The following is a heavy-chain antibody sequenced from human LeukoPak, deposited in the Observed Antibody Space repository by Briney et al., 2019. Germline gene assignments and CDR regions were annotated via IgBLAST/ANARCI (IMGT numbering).Heavy chain of an antibody. CDR3: ARGESVVPAAIVWLDP. V-gene: IGHV4-34*01. Sequence: SETLSLTCAVYGGSFSGYYWSWIRQPPGKGLEWIGEINHSGSTNYNPSLKSRVTISVDTSKNQFSLKLSSVTAADTAVYYCARGESVVPAAIVWLDPWGQGTLVTVSS. D-gene: IGHD2-2*01. CDR1: GGSFSGYY. CDR2: INHSGST. J-gene: IGHJ5*02.